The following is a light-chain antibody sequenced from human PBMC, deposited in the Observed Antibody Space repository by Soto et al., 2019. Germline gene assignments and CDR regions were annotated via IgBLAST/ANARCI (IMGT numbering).Light chain of an antibody. Sequence: ALTQPPSASGSPGQSVTISCTGTKNDVGFYDFVSWYQHHPGKAPRLIIYEVVQRPSGVPDRFSGSKSGNTASLTVSGLQAADEADYFFKSYAGSNTDIFGRATKVTVL. CDR3: KSYAGSNTDI. V-gene: IGLV2-8*01. J-gene: IGLJ1*01. CDR2: EVV. CDR1: KNDVGFYDF.